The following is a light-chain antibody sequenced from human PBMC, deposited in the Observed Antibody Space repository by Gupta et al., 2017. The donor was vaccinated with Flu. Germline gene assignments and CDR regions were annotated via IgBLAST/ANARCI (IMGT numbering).Light chain of an antibody. CDR3: QQSYSNPLVT. J-gene: IGKJ3*01. CDR2: AAS. CDR1: QSISSY. V-gene: IGKV1-39*01. Sequence: DIQMTQSPSSLSASVGDRVTITCRASQSISSYLNWYQQKPGKAPKLLIYAASSLQSGVPSRFSGSGYGTDFTLTISSRQPEDFATYYCQQSYSNPLVTFGHGTKVDIK.